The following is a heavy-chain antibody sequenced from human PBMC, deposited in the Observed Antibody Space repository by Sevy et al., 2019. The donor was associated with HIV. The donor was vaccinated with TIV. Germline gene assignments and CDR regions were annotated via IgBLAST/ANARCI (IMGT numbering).Heavy chain of an antibody. V-gene: IGHV3-7*01. CDR2: IRQHGSEK. D-gene: IGHD3-10*01. CDR1: GFTFRNFW. CDR3: AKSYFGSGTSYGMDL. J-gene: IGHJ6*02. Sequence: GGSLRLSCAVSGFTFRNFWMSWVRQAPGKGLEWVANIRQHGSEKYYVDSVRGRFTISRDNAKNSLFLQLNSLRADDTAIYYCAKSYFGSGTSYGMDLWGRGTTVTVSS.